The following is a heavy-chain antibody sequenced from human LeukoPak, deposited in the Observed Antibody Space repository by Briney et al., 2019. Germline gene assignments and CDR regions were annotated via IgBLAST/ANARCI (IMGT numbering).Heavy chain of an antibody. J-gene: IGHJ3*02. CDR1: GFTFSSFG. V-gene: IGHV3-33*01. D-gene: IGHD1-14*01. CDR2: IWYDGSEK. CDR3: ARGGNAFDI. Sequence: PGKSLRLSCAASGFTFSSFGMHWVRQAPGKGLEWVAVIWYDGSEKFYADSVKGRFTISRDNSKNTLYLQMNSLRVKDTAAYYCARGGNAFDIWGQGTVVTVSS.